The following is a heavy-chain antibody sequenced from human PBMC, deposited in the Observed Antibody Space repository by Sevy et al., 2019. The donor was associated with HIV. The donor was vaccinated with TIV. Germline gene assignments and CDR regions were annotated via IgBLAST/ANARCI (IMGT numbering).Heavy chain of an antibody. CDR1: GFTFSSYW. Sequence: GGSLRLSCAASGFTFSSYWMSWVRQAPGKGLEWVANIKQDGSEKYYVDSVKGRFTISRDNAKNSLYLQMNSLRAEDTAVYYCARGDLVSQRPSHFDYWGQGTLVTASS. CDR3: ARGDLVSQRPSHFDY. J-gene: IGHJ4*02. V-gene: IGHV3-7*01. CDR2: IKQDGSEK. D-gene: IGHD6-13*01.